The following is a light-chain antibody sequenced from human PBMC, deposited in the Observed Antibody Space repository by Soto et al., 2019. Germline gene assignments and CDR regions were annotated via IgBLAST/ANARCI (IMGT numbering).Light chain of an antibody. CDR3: QQYHTLPPT. V-gene: IGKV1-33*01. CDR2: DAS. J-gene: IGKJ1*01. CDR1: QDITNY. Sequence: DIQMTQSPSSLSASVGDRVTITCQASQDITNYLNWYQQKPGKAPKLLIYDASNLETGVPSRFSGGGSGTDFTVIISSLQPEDIATYYCQQYHTLPPTFGHGTKVELK.